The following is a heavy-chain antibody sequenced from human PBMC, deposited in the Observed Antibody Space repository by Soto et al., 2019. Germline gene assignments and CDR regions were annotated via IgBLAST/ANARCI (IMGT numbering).Heavy chain of an antibody. D-gene: IGHD3-3*01. CDR2: IHYSETI. V-gene: IGHV4-30-4*01. J-gene: IGHJ4*02. CDR1: GASVNSGDYY. Sequence: SETLSLTCTVSGASVNSGDYYWSWVRQPPGRGLEWIGYIHYSETIYYNPSLKSRVPILVETFKNQFSLEVSSVTAADTAVYYCARGERQLGIFGVVTPYYFDYWGQGTLVTVSS. CDR3: ARGERQLGIFGVVTPYYFDY.